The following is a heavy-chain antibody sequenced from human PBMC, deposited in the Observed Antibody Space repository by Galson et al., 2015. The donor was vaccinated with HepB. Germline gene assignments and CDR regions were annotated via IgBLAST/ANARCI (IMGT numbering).Heavy chain of an antibody. CDR1: GYTFTSYY. CDR3: ARDLSFVAVAGTQRGTWFDP. D-gene: IGHD6-19*01. Sequence: SVKVSCKASGYTFTSYYMHWVRQAPGQGLEWMGIINPSGGSTSYAQKFQGRVTMTRDTSTSTVYMELSSLRSEDTAVYYCARDLSFVAVAGTQRGTWFDPWGQGTLVTVSS. J-gene: IGHJ5*02. V-gene: IGHV1-46*01. CDR2: INPSGGST.